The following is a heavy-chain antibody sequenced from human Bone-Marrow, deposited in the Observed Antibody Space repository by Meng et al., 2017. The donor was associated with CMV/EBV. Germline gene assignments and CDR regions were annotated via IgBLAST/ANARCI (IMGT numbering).Heavy chain of an antibody. V-gene: IGHV3-15*01. J-gene: IGHJ4*02. CDR2: IKSRPDGGTT. D-gene: IGHD1-26*01. Sequence: GESLKISCAASGFTFSNDWMTWVRQAPGKGLEWVGRIKSRPDGGTTDHAAPVTGRFTISRDDSKNTLYLQMKSLKTEDTAVYYCTREVWSGSYYVGDYYFDYWGQGTLVTVSS. CDR1: GFTFSNDW. CDR3: TREVWSGSYYVGDYYFDY.